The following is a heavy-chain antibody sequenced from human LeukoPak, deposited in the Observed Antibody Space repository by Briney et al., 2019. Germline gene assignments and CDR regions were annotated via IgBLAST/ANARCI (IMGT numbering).Heavy chain of an antibody. Sequence: GRSLRLSCAASGFTFSSYAMHWVRQAPGKGLEWVAVISYDGSNKHYADSVKGRFTISRDNSKNTLYLQMNSLRAEDTAVYYCAGALLLLGAFDIWGQGTMVTVSS. V-gene: IGHV3-30-3*01. CDR2: ISYDGSNK. CDR3: AGALLLLGAFDI. CDR1: GFTFSSYA. J-gene: IGHJ3*02. D-gene: IGHD3-10*01.